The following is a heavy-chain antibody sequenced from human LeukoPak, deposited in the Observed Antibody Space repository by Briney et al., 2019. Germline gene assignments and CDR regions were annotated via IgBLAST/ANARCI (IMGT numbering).Heavy chain of an antibody. D-gene: IGHD5-18*01. V-gene: IGHV3-11*04. CDR2: ISSSGSTI. CDR1: GFTFSDYY. J-gene: IGHJ5*02. CDR3: ARDGYSYGINWFDP. Sequence: GGSLRLSCAASGFTFSDYYMSWIRQAPGKGLEWVSYISSSGSTIYYADSVKGRFTISRDSAKNSLYLQMNSLRAEDTAVYYCARDGYSYGINWFDPWGQGTLVTVSS.